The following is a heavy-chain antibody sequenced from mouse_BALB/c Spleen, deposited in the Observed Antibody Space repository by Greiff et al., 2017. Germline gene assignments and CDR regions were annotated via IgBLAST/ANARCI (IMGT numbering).Heavy chain of an antibody. CDR2: ISSGGST. V-gene: IGHV5-6-5*01. Sequence: DVQLVESGGGLVKPGGSLKLSCAASGFTFSSYAMSWVRQTPEKRLEWVASISSGGSTYYPDSVKGRFTISRDNARNILYLQMSSLRSEDTAMYYCARVLIYYEGNYAMDYWGQGTSVTVSS. CDR3: ARVLIYYEGNYAMDY. D-gene: IGHD2-4*01. CDR1: GFTFSSYA. J-gene: IGHJ4*01.